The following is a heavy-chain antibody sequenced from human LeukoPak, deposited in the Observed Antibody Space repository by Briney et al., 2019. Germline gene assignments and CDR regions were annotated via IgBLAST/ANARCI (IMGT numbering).Heavy chain of an antibody. CDR3: ARDLSRSHWFDP. Sequence: GGSLRLSCAASGFTFSDYYMSWIRQAPEKGLEWVSYISSSSNYTNYADSVKGRFTISRDNAKNSLYLQMNSLRAEDTAVYYCARDLSRSHWFDPWGQGTLVTVSS. V-gene: IGHV3-11*06. CDR1: GFTFSDYY. J-gene: IGHJ5*02. CDR2: ISSSSNYT.